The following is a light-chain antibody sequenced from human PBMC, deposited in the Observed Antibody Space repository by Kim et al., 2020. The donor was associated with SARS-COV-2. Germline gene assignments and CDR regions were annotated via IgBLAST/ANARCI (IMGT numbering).Light chain of an antibody. CDR1: QSLLYRSNNKNY. CDR2: WAS. J-gene: IGKJ2*01. Sequence: DIVMTQSPGSLAVSLGERATINCKSSQSLLYRSNNKNYLAWYQQKPGQPPKLLIYWASTRESGVPDRFSGSGSGTDFTLTITSPQAEDVAVYYCEQYYSAPRTFGQGTKLEI. V-gene: IGKV4-1*01. CDR3: EQYYSAPRT.